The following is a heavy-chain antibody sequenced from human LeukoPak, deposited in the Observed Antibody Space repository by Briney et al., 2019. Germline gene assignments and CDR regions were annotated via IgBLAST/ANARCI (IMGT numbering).Heavy chain of an antibody. V-gene: IGHV4-31*03. CDR2: ISYSGST. Sequence: SQTLSLTCTVSGGSISIGGYYWTWIRQHPGKGLEWFGDISYSGSTYYNPSLTRRVTISADPSKTQFSLKLSSVTAADTAAYYCARWRRFTMIGGKFFDYWGPGTPVTVSS. J-gene: IGHJ4*02. CDR1: GGSISIGGYY. CDR3: ARWRRFTMIGGKFFDY. D-gene: IGHD3-22*01.